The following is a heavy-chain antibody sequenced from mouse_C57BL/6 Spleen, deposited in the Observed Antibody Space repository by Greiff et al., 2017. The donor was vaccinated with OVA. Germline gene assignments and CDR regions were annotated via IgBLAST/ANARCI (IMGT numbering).Heavy chain of an antibody. D-gene: IGHD2-2*01. J-gene: IGHJ4*01. V-gene: IGHV1-26*01. CDR3: ARARVSTMVTHYAMDY. CDR1: GYTFTDYY. CDR2: INPNNGGT. Sequence: VQLQQSGPELVKPGASVKISCKASGYTFTDYYMNWVKQSHGKSLEWIGDINPNNGGTSYNQKFKGKATLTVDKSSSTAYMELRSLTSEDSADYYCARARVSTMVTHYAMDYWGQGTSVTVSS.